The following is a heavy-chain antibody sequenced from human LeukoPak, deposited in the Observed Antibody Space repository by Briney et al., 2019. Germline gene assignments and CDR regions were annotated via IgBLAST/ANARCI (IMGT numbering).Heavy chain of an antibody. CDR2: IIPIFGTA. D-gene: IGHD6-13*01. V-gene: IGHV1-69*01. CDR3: ARVPRLAAAGIGWFDP. Sequence: SVKVSCKASGGTFSSYAISWVRQAPGQGLEWMGGIIPIFGTANYAQKFQGRVTITADESTSTAYMELSSLRSEDTAVYYCARVPRLAAAGIGWFDPWGQGTLVTVSS. CDR1: GGTFSSYA. J-gene: IGHJ5*02.